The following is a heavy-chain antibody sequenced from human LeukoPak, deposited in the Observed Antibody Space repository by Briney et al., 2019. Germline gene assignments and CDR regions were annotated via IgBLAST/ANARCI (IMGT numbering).Heavy chain of an antibody. CDR2: ISGSGDNT. D-gene: IGHD1-26*01. CDR3: ARVDIVGALDYYYGMDV. CDR1: GFTFSNDA. J-gene: IGHJ6*02. V-gene: IGHV3-23*01. Sequence: GGSLRLSCAASGFTFSNDAMNWVRQAPGKGLEWVSSISGSGDNTYYADSVKGRFTVSRDNSKNTLYLQMNSLRAEDTAVYYCARVDIVGALDYYYGMDVWGQGTTVTVSS.